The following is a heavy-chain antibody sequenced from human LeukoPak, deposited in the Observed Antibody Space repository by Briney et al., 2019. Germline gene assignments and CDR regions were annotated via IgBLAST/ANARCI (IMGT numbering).Heavy chain of an antibody. D-gene: IGHD3-22*01. V-gene: IGHV3-74*01. CDR2: IRTDGSIT. CDR3: AKDTNYYDSSGYDY. CDR1: GFSFSVYW. Sequence: GGSLRLSCAASGFSFSVYWMHWVRQAPGKGPVWVSRIRTDGSITDYADFVKGRFTISRDNAKNTLYLQMNSLRAEDTAVYYCAKDTNYYDSSGYDYWGQGTLVTVSS. J-gene: IGHJ4*02.